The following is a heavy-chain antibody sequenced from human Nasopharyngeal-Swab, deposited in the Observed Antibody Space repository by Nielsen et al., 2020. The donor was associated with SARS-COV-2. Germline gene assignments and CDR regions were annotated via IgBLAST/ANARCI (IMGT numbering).Heavy chain of an antibody. D-gene: IGHD2-8*01. V-gene: IGHV1-69*06. J-gene: IGHJ5*02. CDR2: IIPMFGTA. CDR3: ARAHPRSCTDGVCFRSQVYNWFDP. CDR1: GGTFSSSA. Sequence: SAKVSCKASGGTFSSSAITWVRQAPGQGLEWMGGIIPMFGTADYAQKFQGRVTITADRSTSTAYMEMNSLRSEDTAVYYCARAHPRSCTDGVCFRSQVYNWFDPGGQGTLVTVSS.